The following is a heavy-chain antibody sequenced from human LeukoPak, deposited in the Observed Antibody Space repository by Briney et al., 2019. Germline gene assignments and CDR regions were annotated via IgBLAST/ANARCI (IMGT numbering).Heavy chain of an antibody. J-gene: IGHJ4*02. CDR2: IDSDGSYI. D-gene: IGHD3-10*01. CDR1: GFTFSSHW. CDR3: TRGAGYYNTDSLDY. Sequence: PGGSLRLSCAVSGFTFSSHWMHWVRQPPGKELVWVSRIDSDGSYINYADSVKCRFTISRDNAKSTLYLQMSSLRVEDTAVYYCTRGAGYYNTDSLDYWGQGTLVTVSS. V-gene: IGHV3-74*01.